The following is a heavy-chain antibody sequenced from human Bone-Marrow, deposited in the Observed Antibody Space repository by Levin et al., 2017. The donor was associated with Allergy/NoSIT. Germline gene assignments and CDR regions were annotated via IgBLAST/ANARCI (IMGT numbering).Heavy chain of an antibody. V-gene: IGHV3-30-3*01. CDR1: GFTFSSYA. CDR2: ISYDGSNK. J-gene: IGHJ4*02. Sequence: GGSLRLSCAASGFTFSSYAMHWVRQAPGKGLEWVAVISYDGSNKYYADSVKGRFTISRDNSKNTLYLQMNSLRAEDTAVYYCARGPILWFGELLPLGYWGQGTLVTVSS. CDR3: ARGPILWFGELLPLGY. D-gene: IGHD3-10*01.